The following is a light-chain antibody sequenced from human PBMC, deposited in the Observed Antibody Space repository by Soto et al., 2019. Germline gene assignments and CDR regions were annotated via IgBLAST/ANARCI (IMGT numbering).Light chain of an antibody. CDR1: QGIRND. Sequence: AIQLTQSPPFLSASVGDSLIITCRASQGIRNDLDWYQQKPGKAPKLLIYVASNLQSGVPSRFSGSGSDTEFTLTIDSLQPEDFATYYCLQHYNYPWTFGQGTKVE. CDR2: VAS. J-gene: IGKJ1*01. V-gene: IGKV1-6*01. CDR3: LQHYNYPWT.